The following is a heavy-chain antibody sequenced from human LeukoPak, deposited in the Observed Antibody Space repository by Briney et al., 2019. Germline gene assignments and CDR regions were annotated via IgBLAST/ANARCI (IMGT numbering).Heavy chain of an antibody. D-gene: IGHD3-10*01. CDR1: GFTLSSYW. CDR3: ARDRVTMVRGVTTTLWDYYYGMDV. J-gene: IGHJ6*04. CDR2: IEQDGSEK. V-gene: IGHV3-7*03. Sequence: GGSLRLSCAASGFTLSSYWMSWVSQAPGKVLGWVANIEQDGSEKYYVDSVKGRFTISRDNATNSLYLQMTSLRAEDTAVYYCARDRVTMVRGVTTTLWDYYYGMDVWGKGTTVTVSS.